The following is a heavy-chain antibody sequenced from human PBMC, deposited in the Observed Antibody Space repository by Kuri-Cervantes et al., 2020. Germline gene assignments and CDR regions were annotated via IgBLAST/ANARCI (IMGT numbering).Heavy chain of an antibody. CDR3: AKAASLSSGYHFVV. D-gene: IGHD3-22*01. J-gene: IGHJ4*02. CDR1: GFSFSSYA. Sequence: GGSLRLASLASGFSFSSYAMSWVRQAPGKGLDWISTIICTGANTYYAHSVTGRFTISRDNSQNTLYLQMDSLRAEDTAVYYCAKAASLSSGYHFVVWGQGTLVTVSS. V-gene: IGHV3-23*01. CDR2: IICTGANT.